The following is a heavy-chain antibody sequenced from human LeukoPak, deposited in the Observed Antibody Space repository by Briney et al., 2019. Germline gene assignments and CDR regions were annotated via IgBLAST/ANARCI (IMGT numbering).Heavy chain of an antibody. CDR1: GGPISSSSYY. J-gene: IGHJ4*02. CDR2: IYYSGST. Sequence: SETLSLTCTVSGGPISSSSYYWGWIRQPPGKGLEWIGSIYYSGSTYYNPSLKSRVTISVDTSKNQFSLKLSSVTAADTAVYYCARGWGPNYYDSSGYYPFDYWGQGTLVTVSS. D-gene: IGHD3-22*01. V-gene: IGHV4-39*01. CDR3: ARGWGPNYYDSSGYYPFDY.